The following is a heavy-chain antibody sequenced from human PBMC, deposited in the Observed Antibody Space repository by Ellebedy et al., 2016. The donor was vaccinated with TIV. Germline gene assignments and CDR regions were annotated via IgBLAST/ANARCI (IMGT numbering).Heavy chain of an antibody. V-gene: IGHV4-4*02. CDR1: GDSISTHNW. D-gene: IGHD2-15*01. CDR2: IHHGGST. CDR3: AAKGVVSRTFDI. Sequence: SETLSLXXTVSGDSISTHNWWSWVRQPPGKGLEWIAEIHHGGSTNYNPSLKSRVTISVDRSNNHFSLKMSSMTAADTAVYYCAAKGVVSRTFDIWGQGTMVAVSS. J-gene: IGHJ3*02.